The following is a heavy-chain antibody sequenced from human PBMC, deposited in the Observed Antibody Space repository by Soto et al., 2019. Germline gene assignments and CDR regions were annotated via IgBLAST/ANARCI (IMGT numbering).Heavy chain of an antibody. J-gene: IGHJ4*02. CDR2: IRGDGGQT. CDR1: GFTFSSYG. Sequence: GALRLSCTASGFTFSSYGMGWVRQAPGKGLQWVSTIRGDGGQTHYTDSVKGRFSISRDNSKNTVYLQMDSLRAEDTAMYFCARDVGLDSDDFFAYWGQGTQVTVSS. V-gene: IGHV3-23*01. D-gene: IGHD3-9*01. CDR3: ARDVGLDSDDFFAY.